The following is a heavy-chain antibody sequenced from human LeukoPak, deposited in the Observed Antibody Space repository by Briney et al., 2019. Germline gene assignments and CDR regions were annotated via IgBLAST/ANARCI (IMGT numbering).Heavy chain of an antibody. D-gene: IGHD1-26*01. CDR3: ARHSGYSGSYDGVDY. CDR1: GGSISSSSYY. CDR2: IYYSGST. J-gene: IGHJ4*02. Sequence: SETLSLTCTVSGGSISSSSYYWGWIRQPPGKGLEWIGSIYYSGSTYYNPSLKSRVTISVGTSKNQFSLKLSSVTAADTAVYYCARHSGYSGSYDGVDYWGQGTLVTVSS. V-gene: IGHV4-39*01.